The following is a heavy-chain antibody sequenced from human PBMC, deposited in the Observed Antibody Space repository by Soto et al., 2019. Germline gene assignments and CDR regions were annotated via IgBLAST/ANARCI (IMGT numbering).Heavy chain of an antibody. CDR1: GFTFSRYD. D-gene: IGHD6-25*01. J-gene: IGHJ4*02. Sequence: GSLRLSCAASGFTFSRYDTHWVRQATGKGLEWVSTIAATGDTYYPDSVKGRFTISRENAKNSLYLQMNSLRAGDTAVYYCARDSDLDYWGQGTLVTVSS. V-gene: IGHV3-13*01. CDR2: IAATGDT. CDR3: ARDSDLDY.